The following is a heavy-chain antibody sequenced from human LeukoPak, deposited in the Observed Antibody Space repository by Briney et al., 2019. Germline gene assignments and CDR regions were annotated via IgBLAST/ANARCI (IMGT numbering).Heavy chain of an antibody. D-gene: IGHD5-12*01. Sequence: GGSLRLSCAASGFTFSSYGMHWVRQAPGKGLEWVAVIWYDGSNKYYADSVKGRFTISRDNSKNTLYLQMNSLRAEDTAVYYCANSRYGGYPFDYWGQGTLVTVSS. CDR2: IWYDGSNK. CDR1: GFTFSSYG. V-gene: IGHV3-30*02. J-gene: IGHJ4*02. CDR3: ANSRYGGYPFDY.